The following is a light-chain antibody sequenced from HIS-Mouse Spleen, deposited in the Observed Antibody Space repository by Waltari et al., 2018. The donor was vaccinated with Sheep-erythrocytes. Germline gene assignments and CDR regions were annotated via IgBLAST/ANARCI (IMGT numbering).Light chain of an antibody. CDR1: SSYVGCYNY. V-gene: IGLV2-14*03. CDR3: SSYTSSSSYV. CDR2: DVS. J-gene: IGLJ1*01. Sequence: QSALTQPRSVSGSPGQSITISCTGTSSYVGCYNYVSWYQQHTGKAPKLMIYDVSNRPSGVSNRFSGSKSGNTASLTISGLQAEDEADYYCSSYTSSSSYVFGTGTKVTVL.